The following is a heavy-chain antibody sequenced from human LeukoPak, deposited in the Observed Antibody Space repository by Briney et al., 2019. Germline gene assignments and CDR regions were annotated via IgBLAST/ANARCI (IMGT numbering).Heavy chain of an antibody. Sequence: GRSLRLSCAASGFTFDDYAMHWVRHAPGKGLEWVSGISWNSGSIVYADSVKGRFTISRDNAKHSLYLQMHSLRAEDMALYYCAKDMWEYDFWSGHDAFDIWGQGTVVTVSS. D-gene: IGHD3-3*01. CDR1: GFTFDDYA. CDR3: AKDMWEYDFWSGHDAFDI. V-gene: IGHV3-9*03. J-gene: IGHJ3*02. CDR2: ISWNSGSI.